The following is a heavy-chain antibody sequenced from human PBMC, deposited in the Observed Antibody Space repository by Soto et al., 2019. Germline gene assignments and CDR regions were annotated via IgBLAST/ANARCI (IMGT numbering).Heavy chain of an antibody. J-gene: IGHJ3*02. Sequence: APAKVSYKASGYTFTSYGISWVREAPGQGLEWMGWISAYNGNANYAQKLQGRVTMTTDTSTSTAYMELRSLRSDDTAVYYCARPRLYDLGAFDIWGQGTMVTVSS. CDR3: ARPRLYDLGAFDI. D-gene: IGHD3-3*01. CDR2: ISAYNGNA. CDR1: GYTFTSYG. V-gene: IGHV1-18*01.